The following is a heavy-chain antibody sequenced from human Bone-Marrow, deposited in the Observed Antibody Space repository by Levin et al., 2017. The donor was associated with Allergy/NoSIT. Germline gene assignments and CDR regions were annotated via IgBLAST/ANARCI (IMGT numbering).Heavy chain of an antibody. D-gene: IGHD3-10*01. J-gene: IGHJ4*02. V-gene: IGHV3-33*01. CDR3: TRGAGSGSYPSPDY. Sequence: GGSLRLSCAASGFAFSSYAMHWVRQAPGKGLEWVAVVWYDGNNKYYADSVKGRFTISRDNSKNTVYLQMYSLRVEDTAVYYCTRGAGSGSYPSPDYWGQGTLVTVSS. CDR1: GFAFSSYA. CDR2: VWYDGNNK.